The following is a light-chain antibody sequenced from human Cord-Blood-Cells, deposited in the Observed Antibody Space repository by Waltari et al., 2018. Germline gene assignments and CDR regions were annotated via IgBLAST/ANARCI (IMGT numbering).Light chain of an antibody. V-gene: IGKV3-11*01. J-gene: IGKJ4*01. CDR3: QQHSNWPLT. Sequence: EIVLTPSPATLSLSPGERATLSCRASQSVRSYLAWYQQKPGQAHRLLIYDASNRATGIPARFSGSGSGTDFTLTISSLEPEDFAVYYCQQHSNWPLTFGGGTKVEIK. CDR2: DAS. CDR1: QSVRSY.